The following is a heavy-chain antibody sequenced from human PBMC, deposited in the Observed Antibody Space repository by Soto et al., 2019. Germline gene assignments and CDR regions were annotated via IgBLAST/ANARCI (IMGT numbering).Heavy chain of an antibody. CDR3: ASGRHSSGWYKSRAFAI. D-gene: IGHD6-19*01. CDR1: GFTFSSYD. Sequence: EVQLVESGGGLVQPGGSLRLSCAASGFTFSSYDMHWVRQATGKGLECVSAIGTAGDTYYPGSVKGRFTISRENAKNSLYLQMNSLSAGDTAVYYCASGRHSSGWYKSRAFAIWGQGTVVTVSS. CDR2: IGTAGDT. V-gene: IGHV3-13*01. J-gene: IGHJ3*02.